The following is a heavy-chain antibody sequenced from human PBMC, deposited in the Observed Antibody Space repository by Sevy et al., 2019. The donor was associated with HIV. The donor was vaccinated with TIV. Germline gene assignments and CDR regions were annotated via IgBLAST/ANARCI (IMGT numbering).Heavy chain of an antibody. J-gene: IGHJ4*02. V-gene: IGHV3-74*01. CDR2: INTDGSST. CDR3: ARGPPHISGNFYVGDR. D-gene: IGHD1-26*01. CDR1: GFTFTNHW. Sequence: GGSLRLSCAASGFTFTNHWMHWVRQAPGRGLVWVSRINTDGSSTSYADSVKGRFTISRDNAKNTLFLQMNSLRVEDTAVFYCARGPPHISGNFYVGDRWGQRALVTVSS.